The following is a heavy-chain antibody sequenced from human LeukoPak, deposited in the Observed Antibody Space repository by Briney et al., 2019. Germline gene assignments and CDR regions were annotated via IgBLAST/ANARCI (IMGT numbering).Heavy chain of an antibody. V-gene: IGHV3-21*01. CDR2: IDTDGTYI. J-gene: IGHJ4*02. D-gene: IGHD6-19*01. CDR1: GFTFSNSD. CDR3: ARQDSSGWYYFDY. Sequence: GGSLRLSCAASGFTFSNSDMNWVRQAPGKGLEWISSIDTDGTYIHYADSVKGRFTISRDNARNSLFLQLNSLRAEDTAVYYCARQDSSGWYYFDYWGQGTLVTVSS.